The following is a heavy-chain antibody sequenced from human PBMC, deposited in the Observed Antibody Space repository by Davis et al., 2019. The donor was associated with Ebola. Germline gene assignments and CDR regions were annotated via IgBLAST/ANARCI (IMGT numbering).Heavy chain of an antibody. CDR2: INAGNGNT. V-gene: IGHV1-3*01. CDR1: GYTFITYG. CDR3: ARDTYYYDSSGYSTNFDY. Sequence: ASVKVSCKASGYTFITYGISWVRQAPGQRLEWMGWINAGNGNTKYSQKFQGRVTITRDTSASTAYMELSSLRSEDTAVYYCARDTYYYDSSGYSTNFDYWGQGTLVTVSS. J-gene: IGHJ4*02. D-gene: IGHD3-22*01.